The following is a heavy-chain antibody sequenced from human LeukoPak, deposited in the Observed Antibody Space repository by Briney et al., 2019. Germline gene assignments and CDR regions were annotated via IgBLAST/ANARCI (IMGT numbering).Heavy chain of an antibody. J-gene: IGHJ6*03. CDR2: IYTSGSA. D-gene: IGHD2-2*01. CDR3: ARAVPAAIRTYYYYYYYMDV. V-gene: IGHV4-61*02. CDR1: GGSISSGSYY. Sequence: PSETLSLTCTVSGGSISSGSYYWSWIRQPAGTGLEWIGRIYTSGSANYNPSLKSRVTISVDTSKNQFSLKLSSVTAADTAVYYCARAVPAAIRTYYYYYYYMDVWGKGTTVTISS.